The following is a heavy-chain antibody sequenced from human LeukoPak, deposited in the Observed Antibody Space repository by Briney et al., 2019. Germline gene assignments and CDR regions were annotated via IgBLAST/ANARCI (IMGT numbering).Heavy chain of an antibody. CDR2: IYYSGST. J-gene: IGHJ3*02. Sequence: SETLSLTCTVSGGSISSYYWSWIRQPPGKGLEWIGYIYYSGSTNYNPSLKSRDTISVDTSKNQFSLKLSSVTAADTAVYYCARDSSGYYDRAFDIWGQGTMVTVSS. CDR1: GGSISSYY. V-gene: IGHV4-59*01. D-gene: IGHD3-22*01. CDR3: ARDSSGYYDRAFDI.